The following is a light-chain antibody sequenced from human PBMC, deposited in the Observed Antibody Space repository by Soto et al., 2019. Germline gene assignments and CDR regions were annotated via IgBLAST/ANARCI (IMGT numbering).Light chain of an antibody. CDR2: AAS. J-gene: IGKJ3*01. CDR3: QQYDASPLT. V-gene: IGKV3-20*01. CDR1: QSLSTNS. Sequence: EIVLTQSPGTLSLSPGERATLSCRASQSLSTNSLAWYQQKPGQTPRLLIYAASTRDTDIPDRFNGSGSGTDFALTISRLEPEDFALYYCQQYDASPLTSGPGTQVDSK.